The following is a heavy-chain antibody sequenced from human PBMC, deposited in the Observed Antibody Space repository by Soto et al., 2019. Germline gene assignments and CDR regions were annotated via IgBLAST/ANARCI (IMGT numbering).Heavy chain of an antibody. J-gene: IGHJ4*02. V-gene: IGHV3-33*01. Sequence: QVRLVESGGGVVQPGRSLRLSCAASGFTFSSYGMHWVRQAPGKGLEWVAVIWYDGSNKYYADSVKGRFTISRDNSKNTLYLQMNSLRAEDTAVYYCARAPKKAARPSFALYWGQGTLVTVSS. CDR2: IWYDGSNK. CDR1: GFTFSSYG. D-gene: IGHD6-6*01. CDR3: ARAPKKAARPSFALY.